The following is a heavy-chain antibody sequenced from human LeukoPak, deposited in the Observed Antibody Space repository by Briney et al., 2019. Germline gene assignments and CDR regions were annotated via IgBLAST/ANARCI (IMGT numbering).Heavy chain of an antibody. CDR3: AREVYSSLGDAFDL. CDR2: IRSGGSPI. CDR1: GFTFSDYY. D-gene: IGHD4-11*01. J-gene: IGHJ3*01. Sequence: GGSLRLSCAASGFTFSDYYTNWIRQAPGKGLEWVAYIRSGGSPIYYADSVKGRFTTSRDDAKNSLFLQMNGLTAEDTAMYYCAREVYSSLGDAFDLWGQGTMVTVSS. V-gene: IGHV3-11*01.